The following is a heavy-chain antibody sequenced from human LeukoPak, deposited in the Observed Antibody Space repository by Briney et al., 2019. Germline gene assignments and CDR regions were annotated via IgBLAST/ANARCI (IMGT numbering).Heavy chain of an antibody. CDR1: GFTFSSYG. Sequence: PGGSLRLSCAASGFTFSSYGMHWVRQAPGKGLEWVAVISYDGSHKYSADSVKGRFTISRDKSKNTLYLQMNSLRTEDTAVYFCSASRPHYGDYYGLDVWGHGTTVTVSS. CDR2: ISYDGSHK. D-gene: IGHD4/OR15-4a*01. J-gene: IGHJ6*02. V-gene: IGHV3-30*03. CDR3: SASRPHYGDYYGLDV.